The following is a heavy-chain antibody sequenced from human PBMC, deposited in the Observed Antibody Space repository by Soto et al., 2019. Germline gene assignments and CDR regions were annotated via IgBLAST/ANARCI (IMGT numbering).Heavy chain of an antibody. V-gene: IGHV4-34*01. CDR2: INHSGST. CDR1: GASFSGYY. CDR3: ANTYYDFWSNSYRGYYFDY. D-gene: IGHD3-3*01. Sequence: QVHLQQWGAGLLKPSETLSLTCAVYGASFSGYYWSWLRQPPGKGLEWIGEINHSGSTNYNPSLKSRVTISVDTSKHQFSLKVSSVTAADTAVYFCANTYYDFWSNSYRGYYFDYWGQGNLVTVSS. J-gene: IGHJ4*02.